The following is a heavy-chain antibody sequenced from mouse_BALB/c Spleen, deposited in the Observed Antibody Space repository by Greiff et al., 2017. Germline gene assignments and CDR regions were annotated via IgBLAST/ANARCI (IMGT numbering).Heavy chain of an antibody. J-gene: IGHJ2*01. CDR3: ARGLHYFDY. V-gene: IGHV1-82*01. CDR2: IYPGDGDT. D-gene: IGHD3-1*01. CDR1: GYAFSSSW. Sequence: VKLQESGPELVKPGASVKISCKASGYAFSSSWMNWVKQRPGQGLEWIGRIYPGDGDTNYNGKFKGKATLTADKSSSTAYMQLSSLTSVDSAVYFCARGLHYFDYWGQGTTLTVSS.